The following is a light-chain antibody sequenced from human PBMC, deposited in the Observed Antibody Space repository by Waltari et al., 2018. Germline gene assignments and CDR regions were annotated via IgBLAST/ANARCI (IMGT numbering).Light chain of an antibody. V-gene: IGLV2-14*03. CDR2: DVS. CDR3: SSYSSSSTKVV. CDR1: SSDVGRYNF. J-gene: IGLJ2*01. Sequence: QSALTQPASVSGSPGQSITISCTGTSSDVGRYNFVSWYQQHPGKAPKLRLYDVSNRPPGVANRFSGSKSGNAASLTISGLQAEDEADYHCSSYSSSSTKVVFGGGTKLTVL.